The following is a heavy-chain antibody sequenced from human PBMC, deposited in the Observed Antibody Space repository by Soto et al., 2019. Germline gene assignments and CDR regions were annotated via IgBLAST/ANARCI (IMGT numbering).Heavy chain of an antibody. CDR1: GFTFSTYW. D-gene: IGHD6-19*01. Sequence: PGGSLRLSCAASGFTFSTYWMSWVRQAPGKGLEWVANIRQDGSEKYYVDSVKGRFTISRDNAKNSLYVQMNSLRAEDTAVYYCARQGAQWRGGTYWGQGTLVTVSS. J-gene: IGHJ4*02. CDR3: ARQGAQWRGGTY. CDR2: IRQDGSEK. V-gene: IGHV3-7*01.